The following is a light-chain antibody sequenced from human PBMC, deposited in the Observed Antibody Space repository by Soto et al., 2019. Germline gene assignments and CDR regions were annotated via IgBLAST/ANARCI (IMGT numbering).Light chain of an antibody. V-gene: IGKV1-39*01. CDR3: QQTYNTPVCT. CDR2: AAS. Sequence: DIQMTQSPPSLSASVGDRVTIPCRASQNIRNYLNWYQHKPGRAPRLLISAASTLQSGVPSRFSGSGSGTGFTLTIRSLQPEDFATYFCQQTYNTPVCTVGPGTKVDSK. CDR1: QNIRNY. J-gene: IGKJ3*01.